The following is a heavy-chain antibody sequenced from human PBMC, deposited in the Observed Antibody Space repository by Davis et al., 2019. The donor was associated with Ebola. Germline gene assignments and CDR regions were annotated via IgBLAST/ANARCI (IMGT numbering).Heavy chain of an antibody. CDR1: GGSISSYY. V-gene: IGHV4-59*01. CDR3: ARVVLGYCTNGVCYTGYYFDY. D-gene: IGHD2-8*01. J-gene: IGHJ4*02. Sequence: MPSETLSLTCTVSGGSISSYYWSWIRQPPGKGLEWIGYIYYSGSTNYNPSLKSRVTISVDTSKNQFSLKLSSVTAADTAVYYCARVVLGYCTNGVCYTGYYFDYWGQGTLVTVSS. CDR2: IYYSGST.